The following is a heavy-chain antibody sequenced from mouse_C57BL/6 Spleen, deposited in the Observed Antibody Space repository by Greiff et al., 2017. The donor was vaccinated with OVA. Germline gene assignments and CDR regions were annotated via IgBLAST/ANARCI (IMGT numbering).Heavy chain of an antibody. D-gene: IGHD2-1*01. CDR1: GYSITSGYD. Sequence: EVQLQQSGPGMVKPSQSLSLTCTVTGYSITSGYDWHWIRHFPGNKLEWMGYISYSGSTNYNPSLKSRISITHDTSKNHFFLKLNSVTTEDTATYYCARGDGNYDYFDYWGQGTTLTVSS. V-gene: IGHV3-1*01. CDR2: ISYSGST. J-gene: IGHJ2*01. CDR3: ARGDGNYDYFDY.